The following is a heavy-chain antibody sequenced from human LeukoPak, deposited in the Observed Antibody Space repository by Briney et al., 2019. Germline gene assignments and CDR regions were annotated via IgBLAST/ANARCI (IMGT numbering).Heavy chain of an antibody. CDR3: ARVEGSGWSKLCDY. CDR2: ISSSGSTR. V-gene: IGHV3-48*03. CDR1: GLTFSSHE. Sequence: GGSLRLSCAASGLTFSSHEMNWVRQAPGKGLEWVSYISSSGSTRYYADSVKGRFTMSRDNAKNSLYLQMNSLRAEDTAVYYCARVEGSGWSKLCDYWGQGTLVTVSS. D-gene: IGHD6-19*01. J-gene: IGHJ4*02.